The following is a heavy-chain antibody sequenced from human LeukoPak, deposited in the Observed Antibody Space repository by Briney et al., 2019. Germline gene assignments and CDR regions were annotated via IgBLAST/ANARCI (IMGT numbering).Heavy chain of an antibody. CDR1: GYTFTSYA. Sequence: ASVKVSCKASGYTFTSYAMNWVRQAPGQGLEWMGWINTNTGNPTYAQGFTGRFVFSLDTSVSTAYLQISSLKAEDTAVYYCARASGEVGEYAARAAAGILDYWGQGTLVTVPS. V-gene: IGHV7-4-1*02. J-gene: IGHJ4*02. CDR3: ARASGEVGEYAARAAAGILDY. D-gene: IGHD6-13*01. CDR2: INTNTGNP.